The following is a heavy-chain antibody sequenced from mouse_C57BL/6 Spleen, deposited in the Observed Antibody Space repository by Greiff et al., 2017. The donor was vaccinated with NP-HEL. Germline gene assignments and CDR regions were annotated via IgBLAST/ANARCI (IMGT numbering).Heavy chain of an antibody. CDR2: ISSGGSYT. J-gene: IGHJ3*01. V-gene: IGHV5-6*01. CDR3: ARHRAMMVTTSWFAY. D-gene: IGHD2-3*01. Sequence: EVQVVESGGDLVKPGGSLKLSCAASGFTFSSYGMSWVRQTPDKRLEWVATISSGGSYTYYPDSVKGRFTISRDNAKNTLYLQMSSLKSEDTAMYYCARHRAMMVTTSWFAYWGQGTLVTVSA. CDR1: GFTFSSYG.